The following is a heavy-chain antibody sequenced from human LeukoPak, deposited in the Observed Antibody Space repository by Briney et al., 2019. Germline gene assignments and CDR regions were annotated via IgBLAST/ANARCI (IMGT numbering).Heavy chain of an antibody. CDR3: ARDLLGSPTGYSSGAWDY. D-gene: IGHD3-9*01. J-gene: IGHJ4*02. CDR2: IIPILGTA. V-gene: IGHV1-69*13. CDR1: GGTFSTYA. Sequence: GASVKVSCKASGGTFSTYAISWVRQAPGQGLEWMGGIIPILGTAKYAQKFQGRVTITADESTSTAYMELSSLRAEDTAMYYCARDLLGSPTGYSSGAWDYWGQGTLVTVSS.